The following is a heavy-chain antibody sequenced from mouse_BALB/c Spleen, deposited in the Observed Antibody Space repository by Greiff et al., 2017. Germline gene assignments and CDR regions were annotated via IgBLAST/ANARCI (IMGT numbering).Heavy chain of an antibody. D-gene: IGHD1-1*01. CDR1: GFTFSSYG. V-gene: IGHV5-6-3*01. CDR3: ARESYKVFAY. CDR2: INSNGGST. Sequence: EVMLVESGGGLVQPGGSLKLSCAASGFTFSSYGMSWVRQTPDKRLELVATINSNGGSTYYPDSVKGRFTISRDNAKNTLYLQMSSLKSEDTAMHYCARESYKVFAYWGQGTLVTVSA. J-gene: IGHJ3*01.